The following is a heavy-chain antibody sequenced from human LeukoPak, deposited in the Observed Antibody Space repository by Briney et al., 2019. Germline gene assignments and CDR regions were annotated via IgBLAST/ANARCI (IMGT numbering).Heavy chain of an antibody. CDR1: DGSISSDY. D-gene: IGHD1-26*01. CDR2: IYTSGST. CDR3: AKDRQGAGLLGNAFDI. J-gene: IGHJ3*02. Sequence: PSETLSLTCTVSDGSISSDYWTWIRQPAGKGLEWIGRIYTSGSTNYNPSLKSRVTMSVDTSKNQLSLKLTSVTAADTAVYYCAKDRQGAGLLGNAFDIWGQGTMVTVSS. V-gene: IGHV4-4*07.